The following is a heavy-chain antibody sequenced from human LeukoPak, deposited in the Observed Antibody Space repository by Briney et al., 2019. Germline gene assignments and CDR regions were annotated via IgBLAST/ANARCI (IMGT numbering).Heavy chain of an antibody. D-gene: IGHD3-22*01. J-gene: IGHJ4*02. CDR3: AADTLPQNVAYYYDSRGDY. CDR1: GYTFTSYA. Sequence: SVKVSCKASGYTFTSYAMHWVRQARGQRLEWIGWIVVGSGNTNYAQKFQERVTITRDMSTSTAYMELSSLRSEDTAVYYCAADTLPQNVAYYYDSRGDYWGQGTLVTVSS. V-gene: IGHV1-58*02. CDR2: IVVGSGNT.